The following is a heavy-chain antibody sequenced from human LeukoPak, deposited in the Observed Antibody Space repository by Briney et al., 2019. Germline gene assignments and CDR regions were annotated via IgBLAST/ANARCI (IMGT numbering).Heavy chain of an antibody. D-gene: IGHD4/OR15-4a*01. CDR1: GGSISSYY. Sequence: PSETLSLTCTVSGGSISSYYWSWIRQPPGKGLEWIGYIYYSGSTNYNPSLKSRVTISVETSKSKCSLKLSSVTAADTAVYYCARGGAGYFDLWGRGTLVTVSS. V-gene: IGHV4-59*01. J-gene: IGHJ2*01. CDR3: ARGGAGYFDL. CDR2: IYYSGST.